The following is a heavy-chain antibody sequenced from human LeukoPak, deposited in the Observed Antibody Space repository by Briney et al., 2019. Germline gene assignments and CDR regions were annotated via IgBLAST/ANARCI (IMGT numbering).Heavy chain of an antibody. CDR2: ISFDGSNK. Sequence: GGSLRLSCAASGFTFSSYAMHWVRQAPGKGLEWVAVISFDGSNKYYADSVKGRFTFSRDNSKNTLYLQMNSLRAEDTAVYYCAKELVATPSAFDIWGQGTMVNVSS. D-gene: IGHD5-12*01. CDR1: GFTFSSYA. V-gene: IGHV3-30-3*01. CDR3: AKELVATPSAFDI. J-gene: IGHJ3*02.